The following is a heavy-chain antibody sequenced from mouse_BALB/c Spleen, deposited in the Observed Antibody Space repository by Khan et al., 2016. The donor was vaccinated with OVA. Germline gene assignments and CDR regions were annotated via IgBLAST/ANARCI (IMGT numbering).Heavy chain of an antibody. CDR3: ASDRRYCDY. J-gene: IGHJ2*01. CDR2: INYSGST. CDR1: GYSITSAYA. V-gene: IGHV3-2*02. Sequence: EVQLQESGPGLVKPSQSLSLTCTVTGYSITSAYAWNWMRQFPGDKLEWMGYINYSGSTNYHPSIKSRISINRDTSKNQFFLQLNSVTTEDTAPYCCASDRRYCDYWGQGTTLTVSS.